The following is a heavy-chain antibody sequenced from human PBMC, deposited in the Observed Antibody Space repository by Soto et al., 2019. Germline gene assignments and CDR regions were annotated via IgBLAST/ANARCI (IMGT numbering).Heavy chain of an antibody. CDR3: ARDKGGAALKGSGMDV. Sequence: QVQVQESGPGLVKPSQTLSLKCSVSGGSIGSRDYYWSWIRQHPEKGLEWIGSIYYNGNTDYNPSRRGRPTMSLDTSMKEFSLKLTSVTAADTAVYYCARDKGGAALKGSGMDVWGQGTTVTVS. CDR2: IYYNGNT. D-gene: IGHD3-10*01. J-gene: IGHJ6*02. CDR1: GGSIGSRDYY. V-gene: IGHV4-31*02.